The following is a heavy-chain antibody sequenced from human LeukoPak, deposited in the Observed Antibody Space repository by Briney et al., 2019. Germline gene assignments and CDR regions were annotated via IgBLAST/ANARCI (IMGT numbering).Heavy chain of an antibody. CDR2: IYYSGST. Sequence: SETLSLTCTVSGGSISSSSYYWGWIRQPPGKGLEWIGSIYYSGSTYYNPSLKSRVTISVDTSKNQFSLKLSSVTAADTAVYYCARENQPGYCSGGSCYSIYGGNSPLFDYWGQGTLVTVSS. D-gene: IGHD2-15*01. V-gene: IGHV4-39*07. J-gene: IGHJ4*02. CDR3: ARENQPGYCSGGSCYSIYGGNSPLFDY. CDR1: GGSISSSSYY.